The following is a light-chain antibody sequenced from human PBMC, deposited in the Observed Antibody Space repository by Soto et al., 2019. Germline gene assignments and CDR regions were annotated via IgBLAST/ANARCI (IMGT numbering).Light chain of an antibody. J-gene: IGKJ4*01. CDR2: GPS. CDR3: QQYGSSPLT. Sequence: EIALTQSPGTLSLSPGERATLSCRASQSVSSSYLAWYQQKPGQAPRLLIYGPSSRATGIPDRFSGSGSGTDFTLTSSILEPDDLAVYYCQQYGSSPLTFGGGTKVEIK. CDR1: QSVSSSY. V-gene: IGKV3-20*01.